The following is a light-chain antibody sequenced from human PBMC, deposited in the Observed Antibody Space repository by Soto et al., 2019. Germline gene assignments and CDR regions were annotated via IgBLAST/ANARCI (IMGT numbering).Light chain of an antibody. CDR1: NIGSKS. J-gene: IGLJ2*01. CDR2: YDS. V-gene: IGLV3-21*01. CDR3: QVRDSSSDHVV. Sequence: SYELTKPPSVSVAPGKTARITCGGNNIGSKSVHWYQQKPGQAPVLVIYYDSDRPSGIPERFSGSNSGNTATLTISRVEAGDEADYYSQVRDSSSDHVVFGGGTKLTVL.